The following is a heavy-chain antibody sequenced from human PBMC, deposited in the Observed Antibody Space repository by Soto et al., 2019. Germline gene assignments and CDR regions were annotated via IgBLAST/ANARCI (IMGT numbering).Heavy chain of an antibody. CDR2: ISYDGSNK. Sequence: GSLRLSCAASGFTFSSYAMHWVRQAPGKGLEWVAVISYDGSNKYYADSVKGRFTISRDNSKNTLYLQMNSLRAEDTAVYYCARDPGWLQLLVDYWGQGTLVTVSS. CDR3: ARDPGWLQLLVDY. D-gene: IGHD5-12*01. V-gene: IGHV3-30-3*01. J-gene: IGHJ4*02. CDR1: GFTFSSYA.